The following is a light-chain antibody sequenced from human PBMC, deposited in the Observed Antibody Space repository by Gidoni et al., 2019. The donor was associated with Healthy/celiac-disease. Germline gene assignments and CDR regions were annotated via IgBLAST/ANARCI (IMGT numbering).Light chain of an antibody. Sequence: EIVMTQSTATLSVSPGERATLSCRASQIVRSNLAWYQQKPGQAPRLLIYGASTRATGIPARFSGSGSGTEFTLTISSLQSEDFAVYSCQQYNNWPWCSFGQGTKLEIK. V-gene: IGKV3-15*01. CDR1: QIVRSN. CDR2: GAS. J-gene: IGKJ2*04. CDR3: QQYNNWPWCS.